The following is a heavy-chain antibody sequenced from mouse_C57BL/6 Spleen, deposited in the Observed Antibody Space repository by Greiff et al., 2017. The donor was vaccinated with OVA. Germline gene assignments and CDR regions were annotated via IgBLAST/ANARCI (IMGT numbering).Heavy chain of an antibody. CDR3: TFPSYYYGSRRYYFDY. D-gene: IGHD1-1*01. CDR2: IRLKSDNYAT. J-gene: IGHJ2*01. CDR1: GFTFSNYW. V-gene: IGHV6-3*01. Sequence: EVKLVESGGGLVQPGGSMKLSCVASGFTFSNYWMNWVRQSPEKGLEWVAQIRLKSDNYATHYAESVKGRFTISRDDSKSSVYLQMNNLRAEDTGIYYCTFPSYYYGSRRYYFDYWGQGTTLTVSS.